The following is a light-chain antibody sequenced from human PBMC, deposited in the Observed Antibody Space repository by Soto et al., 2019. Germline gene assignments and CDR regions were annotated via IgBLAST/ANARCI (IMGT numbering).Light chain of an antibody. V-gene: IGKV3-20*01. J-gene: IGKJ4*01. Sequence: EIVLTQSPGTLSLSPGERATLSCRASQSVSSSYLAWYQQKPGQAPRLLIYGASSRATGIPDRFSGSGSGTAFTLTISRLEPEEFAVYFCRQYGSSPLTFGGGTKVEIK. CDR3: RQYGSSPLT. CDR2: GAS. CDR1: QSVSSSY.